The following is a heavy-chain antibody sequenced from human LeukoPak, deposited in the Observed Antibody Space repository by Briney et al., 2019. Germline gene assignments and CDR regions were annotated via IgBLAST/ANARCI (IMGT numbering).Heavy chain of an antibody. J-gene: IGHJ4*02. V-gene: IGHV4-39*07. CDR2: IYYSGST. Sequence: SETLSLTCTVSGGSISSSSYYWGWIRQPPGKGLEWIGSIYYSGSTNYNPSLKSRVTISVDTSKNQFSLKLSSVTAADTAVYYCAKSAGFIAVAGAIDYWGQGTLVTVSS. CDR1: GGSISSSSYY. D-gene: IGHD6-19*01. CDR3: AKSAGFIAVAGAIDY.